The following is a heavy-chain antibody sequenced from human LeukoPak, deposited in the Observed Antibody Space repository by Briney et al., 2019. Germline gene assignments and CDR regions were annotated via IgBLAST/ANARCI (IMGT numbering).Heavy chain of an antibody. CDR3: ARFDGVAANFDY. V-gene: IGHV3-48*03. CDR2: ISSSGSTI. Sequence: GGSLRLSCAASGFTFSSYEMNWVRQAPGKGLEGVSYISSSGSTIYYADSVKGRFTISRDNAKNSLYLQMNSLRAEDTAVYYCARFDGVAANFDYWGQGTLVTVSS. CDR1: GFTFSSYE. D-gene: IGHD2-15*01. J-gene: IGHJ4*02.